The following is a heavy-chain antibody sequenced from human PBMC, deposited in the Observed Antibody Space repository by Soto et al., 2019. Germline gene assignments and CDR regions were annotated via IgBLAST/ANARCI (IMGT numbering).Heavy chain of an antibody. CDR1: GFTFSSYG. D-gene: IGHD2-21*02. V-gene: IGHV3-30*18. J-gene: IGHJ4*02. CDR2: ISYDGSNK. CDR3: AKDKRAVVVTAPFDY. Sequence: QVQLVESGGGVVQPGRSLRLSCAASGFTFSSYGMHWVRQAPGKGLEWVAVISYDGSNKYYADSVKGRFTISRDKSKNTLYRQMNSLRAEDTAGYYCAKDKRAVVVTAPFDYWGQGTLVTVSS.